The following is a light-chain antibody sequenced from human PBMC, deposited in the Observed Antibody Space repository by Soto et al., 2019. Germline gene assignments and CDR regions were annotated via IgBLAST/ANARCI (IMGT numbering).Light chain of an antibody. V-gene: IGKV1-5*01. CDR2: DAS. CDR1: QSISIW. Sequence: DIQMTQSPPTLSASIGDRVTITCRASQSISIWLAWYQQKPGKAPKLLAYDASSLESGVPSRFSGSGSGTEFTLTISSLQPADFATYYCQQYDSYSITFGQGTRLEIK. CDR3: QQYDSYSIT. J-gene: IGKJ5*01.